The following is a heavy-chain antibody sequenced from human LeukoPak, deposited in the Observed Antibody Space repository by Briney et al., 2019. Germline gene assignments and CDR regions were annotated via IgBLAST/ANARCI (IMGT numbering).Heavy chain of an antibody. CDR3: AKSVSVGRYLDY. Sequence: PGGSLRLSCAASGFTFSIYGMHWVRQAPGTGLEWVAFIRNDGNNKYYANSVKGRFTISRDNSKTTLYLQVNSLRAEDTAVYYCAKSVSVGRYLDYWGQGTLVTVSS. CDR2: IRNDGNNK. J-gene: IGHJ4*02. D-gene: IGHD5/OR15-5a*01. CDR1: GFTFSIYG. V-gene: IGHV3-30*02.